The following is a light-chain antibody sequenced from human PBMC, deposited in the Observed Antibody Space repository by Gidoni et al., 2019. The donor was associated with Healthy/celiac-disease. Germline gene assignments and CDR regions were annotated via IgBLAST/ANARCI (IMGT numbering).Light chain of an antibody. CDR2: ASA. J-gene: IGKJ1*01. CDR1: QSISSY. CDR3: PRSSFTWT. V-gene: IGKV1-39*01. Sequence: DIQMTQSPSSLSASVGDRVTITCRASQSISSYLNWYQQKPGKAPKLLIYASASLQRGVPSWFSGSASCTVFTLTLSTLQPEDFATYSFPRSSFTWTFGQGTKVEIK.